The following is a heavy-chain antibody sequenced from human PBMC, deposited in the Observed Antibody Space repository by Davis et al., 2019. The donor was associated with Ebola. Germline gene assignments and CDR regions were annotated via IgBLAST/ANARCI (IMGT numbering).Heavy chain of an antibody. CDR2: IIPIFGTA. Sequence: SVKVSCKASGYTFTSYYMHWVRQAPGQGLEWMGGIIPIFGTANYAQKFQGRVTITADESTSTAYMELSSLRSEDTAVYYCARGVTIFGVPRVFDPWGQGTLVTVSS. CDR1: GYTFTSYY. V-gene: IGHV1-69*13. D-gene: IGHD3-3*01. J-gene: IGHJ5*02. CDR3: ARGVTIFGVPRVFDP.